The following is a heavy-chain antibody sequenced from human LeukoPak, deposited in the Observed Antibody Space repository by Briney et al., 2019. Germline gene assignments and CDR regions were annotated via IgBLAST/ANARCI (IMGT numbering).Heavy chain of an antibody. Sequence: GGSLRLSCAASGFTFSTYAMSWVRQAPGKGLEWVSGISGSGFTTNYADSVKGRFTFSRDKSKNTLYLQMNSLRAEDTAVYYCAKARTLTTLLGDWGQGTLVTVSS. CDR2: ISGSGFTT. CDR3: AKARTLTTLLGD. CDR1: GFTFSTYA. D-gene: IGHD4-17*01. V-gene: IGHV3-23*01. J-gene: IGHJ4*02.